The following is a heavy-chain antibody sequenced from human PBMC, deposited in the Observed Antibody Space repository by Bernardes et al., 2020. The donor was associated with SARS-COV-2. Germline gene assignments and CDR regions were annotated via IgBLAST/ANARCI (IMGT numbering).Heavy chain of an antibody. CDR1: GGSISSYY. Sequence: SEPLSLTCTVSGGSISSYYWSWIRQPPGKGLEWIGYIYYSGSTNYNPSLKSRVTISVDTSKNQFSLKLSSVTAADTAVYYCARDGAVRYFDWSHYYYGMDVWGQGTTVTVSS. CDR3: ARDGAVRYFDWSHYYYGMDV. J-gene: IGHJ6*02. D-gene: IGHD3-9*01. V-gene: IGHV4-59*01. CDR2: IYYSGST.